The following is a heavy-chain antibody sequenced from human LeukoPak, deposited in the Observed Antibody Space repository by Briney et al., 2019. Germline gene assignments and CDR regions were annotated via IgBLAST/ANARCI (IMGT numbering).Heavy chain of an antibody. V-gene: IGHV3-23*01. CDR2: ITGRGDFT. CDR3: AKDRPNYYGSEGHYYRRDGDY. Sequence: GGSLRLSCADSGFMFNIYAMSWVRQAPGKGLEWVSSITGRGDFTFYADSVKGRFTISRDNFNNILYLQMSSLRAEDTAIYYCAKDRPNYYGSEGHYYRRDGDYWGQGTLVTVSS. J-gene: IGHJ4*02. D-gene: IGHD3-10*01. CDR1: GFMFNIYA.